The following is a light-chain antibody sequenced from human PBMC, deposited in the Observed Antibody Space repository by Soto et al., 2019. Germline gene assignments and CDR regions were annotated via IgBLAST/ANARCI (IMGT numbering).Light chain of an antibody. Sequence: DIQMTQSPSFLSASVGDRVTITCRASQGISSYLAWYQQRPGKAPELLIYGASTLESGVPSRFSATVSGTEFSLTITSLQPEDFATYYCQQLFDSPSTFGQGTRLEIK. CDR1: QGISSY. V-gene: IGKV1-9*01. CDR2: GAS. J-gene: IGKJ5*01. CDR3: QQLFDSPST.